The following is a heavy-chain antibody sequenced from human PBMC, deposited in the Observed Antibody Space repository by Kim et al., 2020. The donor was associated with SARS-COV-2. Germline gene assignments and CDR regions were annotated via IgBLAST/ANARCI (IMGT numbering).Heavy chain of an antibody. CDR3: AKDIYGLRLLWFSYPSLDY. CDR2: ISWNSGSI. V-gene: IGHV3-9*01. Sequence: GGSLRLSCAASGFTFDDYAMHWVRQAPGKGLEWVSGISWNSGSIGYADSVKGRFTISRDNAKNSLYLQMNSLRAEDTALYYCAKDIYGLRLLWFSYPSLDYWGQGTLVTVSS. D-gene: IGHD3-10*01. J-gene: IGHJ4*02. CDR1: GFTFDDYA.